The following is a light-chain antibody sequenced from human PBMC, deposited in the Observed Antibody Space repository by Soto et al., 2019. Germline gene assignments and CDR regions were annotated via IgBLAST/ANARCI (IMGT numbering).Light chain of an antibody. J-gene: IGKJ5*01. V-gene: IGKV1-16*01. Sequence: DIQMTQSPSSLSASVGDRVTITCRASQGIDTYLAWFQQKPGKAPKTLIYAASSLHSGVPSRFSGSGFGTDFTLTISSLQPEEFATYDCQHYNGYPQTFGQGTRLEIK. CDR1: QGIDTY. CDR3: QHYNGYPQT. CDR2: AAS.